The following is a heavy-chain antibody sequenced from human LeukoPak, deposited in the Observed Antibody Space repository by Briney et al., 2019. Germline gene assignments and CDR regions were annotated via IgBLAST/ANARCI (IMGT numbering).Heavy chain of an antibody. CDR3: ARLANDFWSGYYSQDY. J-gene: IGHJ4*02. Sequence: GRSLRLSCAASGFTVSSNYMSWVRQAPGKGLEWVSVIYSGGSTYYADSVKGRFTISRDNSKNTLYLQMNSLRAEDTAVYYCARLANDFWSGYYSQDYWGQGTLVTVSS. V-gene: IGHV3-53*01. D-gene: IGHD3-3*01. CDR1: GFTVSSNY. CDR2: IYSGGST.